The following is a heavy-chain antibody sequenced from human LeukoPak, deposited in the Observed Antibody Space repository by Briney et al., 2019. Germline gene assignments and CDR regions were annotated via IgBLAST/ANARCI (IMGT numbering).Heavy chain of an antibody. CDR1: GDSINTDSYY. V-gene: IGHV4-39*01. CDR3: ARLQWFGDVGNY. J-gene: IGHJ4*01. D-gene: IGHD3-10*01. Sequence: SETLSLTCTVSGDSINTDSYYWGWIRQPPGKGLEWIGRIYYSGNTYDSPSLKSRVTISVDTSNNQFSLNLYAITPPGTAVFFCARLQWFGDVGNYWGHGNLVTVSS. CDR2: IYYSGNT.